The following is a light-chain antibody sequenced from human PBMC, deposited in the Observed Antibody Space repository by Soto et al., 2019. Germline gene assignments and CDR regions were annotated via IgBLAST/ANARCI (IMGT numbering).Light chain of an antibody. Sequence: DIQMTQSPSSLSASVGDRVTITCRASQSISRHLNWYQQKPGKAPEFLIYAASSLQSGVPSRFSGSGSRKKFALSVRGLQPEDFAAYYCQQMFNSPPTFVRVKKVDI. CDR1: QSISRH. CDR3: QQMFNSPPT. CDR2: AAS. J-gene: IGKJ1*01. V-gene: IGKV1-39*01.